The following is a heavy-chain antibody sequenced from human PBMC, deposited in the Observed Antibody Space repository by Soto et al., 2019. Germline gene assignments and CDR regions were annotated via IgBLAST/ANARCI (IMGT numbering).Heavy chain of an antibody. CDR1: GGSISSYR. J-gene: IGHJ5*02. V-gene: IGHV4-4*07. CDR2: LNTYGNT. CDR3: GRESGETWDYEAS. D-gene: IGHD1-7*01. Sequence: SETLSLTCTVSGGSISSYRWGWIRQPAGKGLEWIGRLNTYGNTHYNPSLKSRVTVSVDTSRNQFFLTLRSVTAADSAVYHCGRESGETWDYEASWGQGTPVTVSS.